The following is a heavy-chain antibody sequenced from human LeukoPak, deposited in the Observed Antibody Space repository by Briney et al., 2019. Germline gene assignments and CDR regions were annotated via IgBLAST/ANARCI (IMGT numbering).Heavy chain of an antibody. CDR2: IYSGGST. D-gene: IGHD6-13*01. CDR3: AREGTAAAGDAFDI. J-gene: IGHJ3*02. CDR1: GFTVSSNY. Sequence: GGSLRLSCAASGFTVSSNYMSWVRQAPGKGLEWVSVIYSGGSTYYADSVKGRFTISRDNSKNTLYLQMNSLRAEDTAVYYCAREGTAAAGDAFDIWGQGTMVTVSS. V-gene: IGHV3-66*01.